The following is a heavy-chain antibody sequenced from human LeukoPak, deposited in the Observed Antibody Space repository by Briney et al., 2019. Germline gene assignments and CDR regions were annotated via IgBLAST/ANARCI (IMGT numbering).Heavy chain of an antibody. CDR3: ARDLSPVVRASPMGY. CDR1: GFTFTSYW. D-gene: IGHD3-10*01. V-gene: IGHV3-30*03. Sequence: GGSLRLSCAASGFTFTSYWMHWVRQAPGKGLEWVAVISYDGSNKYYADSVKGRFTISRDNSKNTLYLQMNSLRAEDTAEYYCARDLSPVVRASPMGYWGQGTPVTVSS. CDR2: ISYDGSNK. J-gene: IGHJ4*02.